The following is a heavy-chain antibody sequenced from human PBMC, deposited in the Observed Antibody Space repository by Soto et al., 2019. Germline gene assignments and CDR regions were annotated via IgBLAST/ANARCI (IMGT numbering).Heavy chain of an antibody. Sequence: AFVMMPETCTVAGGTSSSWYWSWIRQPTGKGLEWIGYIYYSGSTNCNPSLKSRVTISVDRSKNQFSLKLSSVTAADTAVYYCARVFMYDSSGYYYFDYWGQGTLVTVSS. J-gene: IGHJ4*02. CDR3: ARVFMYDSSGYYYFDY. CDR2: IYYSGST. CDR1: GGTSSSWY. V-gene: IGHV4-59*12. D-gene: IGHD3-22*01.